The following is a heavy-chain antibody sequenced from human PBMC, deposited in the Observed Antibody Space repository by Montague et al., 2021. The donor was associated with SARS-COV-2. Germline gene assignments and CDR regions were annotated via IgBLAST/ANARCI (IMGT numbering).Heavy chain of an antibody. CDR3: ARGAPGY. V-gene: IGHV4-34*01. D-gene: IGHD1-1*01. CDR2: INYGGSI. J-gene: IGHJ4*02. Sequence: SETLSLTCAVYGGSFSDYHWTWIRQSPGEGLEWIGQINYGGSIKYNPSLKSRVTISIDTTKNQFLLKLSSVIAADTAVYYCARGAPGYWGQGTLVTVSS. CDR1: GGSFSDYH.